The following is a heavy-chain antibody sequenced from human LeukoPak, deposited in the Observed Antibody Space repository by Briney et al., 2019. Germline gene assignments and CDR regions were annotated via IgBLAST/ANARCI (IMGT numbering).Heavy chain of an antibody. CDR1: GFTFSNYA. CDR2: ISGIGVTT. Sequence: GGSLRLFCAAPGFTFSNYAMSRVRQAPGKGLEGVSAISGIGVTTNYADSVKGRFTVSRDNSKNTLYLQMNSLRAEDTAVYYCARDYGGGDWTHAYYFDYGGQGTLVTVSS. CDR3: ARDYGGGDWTHAYYFDY. V-gene: IGHV3-23*01. D-gene: IGHD2-21*02. J-gene: IGHJ4*02.